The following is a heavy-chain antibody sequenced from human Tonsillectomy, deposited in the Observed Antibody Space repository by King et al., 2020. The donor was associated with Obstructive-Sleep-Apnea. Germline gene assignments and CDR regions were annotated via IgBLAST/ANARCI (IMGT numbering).Heavy chain of an antibody. CDR2: FSGSGGST. CDR3: AKDEEALRYYDSSGYFY. Sequence: VQLVESGGGLVQPGGSLRLSCAASGFTFSSYAMSWVRQAPGKGLEWVSAFSGSGGSTYYADSVKGRFTISRDNSKNTLYLQMNSLRAEDTAVYYCAKDEEALRYYDSSGYFYWGQGTLVTVSS. J-gene: IGHJ4*02. D-gene: IGHD3-22*01. CDR1: GFTFSSYA. V-gene: IGHV3-23*04.